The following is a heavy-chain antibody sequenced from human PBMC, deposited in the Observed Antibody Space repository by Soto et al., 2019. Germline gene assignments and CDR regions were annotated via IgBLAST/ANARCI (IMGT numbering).Heavy chain of an antibody. D-gene: IGHD3-22*01. CDR2: IIPIFGTA. V-gene: IGHV1-69*13. CDR1: GGTFSIYA. CDR3: ARDHYYDSSGYYYEH. J-gene: IGHJ1*01. Sequence: SVKVSCTASGGTFSIYAISWVRQAPGQGLEWMGGIIPIFGTANYAQKFQGRVTITADESTSTAYMELSSLRSEDTAVYYCARDHYYDSSGYYYEHWGQGTLVTVSS.